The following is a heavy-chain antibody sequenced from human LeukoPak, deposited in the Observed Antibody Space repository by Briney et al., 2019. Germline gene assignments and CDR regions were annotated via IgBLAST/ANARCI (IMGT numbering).Heavy chain of an antibody. Sequence: GGSLRLSCAGSGFTFRSYAMSWVRQAPGKGLEWVSSITGSGAGTYYADSVKGRFTISRDNSKNTLYLQMNSLRAEDTAVYYCAKSYCGGDCYFDYWGQGTLVTVSS. J-gene: IGHJ4*02. CDR2: ITGSGAGT. CDR3: AKSYCGGDCYFDY. D-gene: IGHD2-21*02. V-gene: IGHV3-23*01. CDR1: GFTFRSYA.